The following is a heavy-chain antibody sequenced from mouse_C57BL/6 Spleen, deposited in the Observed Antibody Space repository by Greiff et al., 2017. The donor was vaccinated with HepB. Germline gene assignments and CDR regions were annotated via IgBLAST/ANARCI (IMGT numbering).Heavy chain of an antibody. CDR2: IDPSDSYT. D-gene: IGHD3-2*02. V-gene: IGHV1-69*01. J-gene: IGHJ1*03. CDR3: ARKRAKTAQSNWYFDV. Sequence: QVQLKQPGAELVMPGASVKLSCKASGYTFTTYWMHWVKQRPGQGLEWIGEIDPSDSYTNYNQKFKGKSTLTVDKSSSTAYMQLSSLTSEDSVGYDCARKRAKTAQSNWYFDVWGTGTTVTVSS. CDR1: GYTFTTYW.